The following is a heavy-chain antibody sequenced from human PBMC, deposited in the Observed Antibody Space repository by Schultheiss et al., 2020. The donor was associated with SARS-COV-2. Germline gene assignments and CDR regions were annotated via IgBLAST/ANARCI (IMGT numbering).Heavy chain of an antibody. CDR3: ARSSGLTPALGQFDY. J-gene: IGHJ4*01. V-gene: IGHV5-51*01. CDR2: IYPGDSDT. Sequence: GESLKISCKGSGYSFTSYWIGWVRQMPGKGLEWMGIIYPGDSDTRYSPSFQGQVTISADKSISTAYLQWTSLKASDTAMYYCARSSGLTPALGQFDYWGQGILVTVSS. D-gene: IGHD6-13*01. CDR1: GYSFTSYW.